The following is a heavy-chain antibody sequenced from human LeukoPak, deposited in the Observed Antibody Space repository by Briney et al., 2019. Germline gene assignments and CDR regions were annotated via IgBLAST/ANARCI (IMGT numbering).Heavy chain of an antibody. D-gene: IGHD4-17*01. V-gene: IGHV3-33*01. CDR1: GFTFSTYA. J-gene: IGHJ4*02. CDR2: IWSDSTNK. Sequence: PGRFLRLSCAASGFTFSTYAMHWVRQAPGKGLEWVAVIWSDSTNKYYADSVRGRFTISRDNSKNTLYLQMSSLRAEDTAMYYCARDRLTTVTTFHFDYWGQGTLVTVSS. CDR3: ARDRLTTVTTFHFDY.